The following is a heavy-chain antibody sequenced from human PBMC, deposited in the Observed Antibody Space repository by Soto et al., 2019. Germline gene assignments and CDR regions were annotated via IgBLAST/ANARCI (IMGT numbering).Heavy chain of an antibody. J-gene: IGHJ5*02. D-gene: IGHD2-2*01. Sequence: SSETLSLTCTVSGGSISSSSYSWSWVRQPPGKGLEWIGYIYHSGSTYYNPSLKSRVTISVDRSKNQFFLRLRSVTAADTAVYYCARVPDRWGQGTLVTVPQ. V-gene: IGHV4-30-2*01. CDR3: ARVPDR. CDR1: GGSISSSSYS. CDR2: IYHSGST.